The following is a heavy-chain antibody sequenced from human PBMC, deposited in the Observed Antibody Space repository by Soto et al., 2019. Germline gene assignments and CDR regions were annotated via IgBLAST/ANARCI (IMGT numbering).Heavy chain of an antibody. CDR2: ISTSGGST. CDR1: GFTFSSYS. Sequence: PGGSLRLSCAASGFTFSSYSMSWVRPAPGEGLEWVSRISTSGGSTYYADSVKGRFTTSRNNSRNTLDLQMNSLKPEDTGIYYVTTDSYGSITVVRFNNWGQETVVTVS. CDR3: TTDSYGSITVVRFNN. V-gene: IGHV3-23*01. J-gene: IGHJ4*02. D-gene: IGHD3-10*01.